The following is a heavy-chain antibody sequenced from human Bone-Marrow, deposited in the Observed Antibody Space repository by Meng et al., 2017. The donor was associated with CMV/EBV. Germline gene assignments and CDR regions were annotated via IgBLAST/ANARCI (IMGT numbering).Heavy chain of an antibody. CDR1: GGSISSSSYY. V-gene: IGHV4-39*07. D-gene: IGHD1-26*01. J-gene: IGHJ5*02. CDR2: IYYSGST. CDR3: ARDNAVGATTGFDP. Sequence: AETLSLTCTGSGGSISSSSYYWGGIRQPPGKGLEWIGSIYYSGSTYYNPSLTSRVTISVDTSKNQFSLKLSSVTAADTAVYYCARDNAVGATTGFDPWGQGTLVTVSS.